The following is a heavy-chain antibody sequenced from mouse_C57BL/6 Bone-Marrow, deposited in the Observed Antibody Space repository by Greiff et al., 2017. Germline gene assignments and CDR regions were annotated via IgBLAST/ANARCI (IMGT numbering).Heavy chain of an antibody. Sequence: EVKLVESGEGLVKPGGSLKLSCAASGFTFSSYAMSWVRQTPEKRLEWVAYISSGGDYIYYADTVKGRFTISRDNARNTLYLQMSSLKSEDTAMYYCTREGGYGSSFDYWGQGTTLTVSS. CDR1: GFTFSSYA. V-gene: IGHV5-9-1*02. D-gene: IGHD1-1*01. CDR3: TREGGYGSSFDY. CDR2: ISSGGDYI. J-gene: IGHJ2*01.